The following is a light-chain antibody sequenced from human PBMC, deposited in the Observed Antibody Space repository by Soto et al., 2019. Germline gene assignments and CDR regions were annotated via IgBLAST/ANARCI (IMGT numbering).Light chain of an antibody. Sequence: DIVMTQSSDSLAVSLGERATIDCKSSRTILYSSNSKNSLAWYQQKPGQPPKLLIYWASTRESGVPDRFSGSGSGTDFTLTISSLQAEDVAVYYCQQYYSTPYTFGQGTKLEIK. CDR3: QQYYSTPYT. CDR1: RTILYSSNSKNS. CDR2: WAS. V-gene: IGKV4-1*01. J-gene: IGKJ2*01.